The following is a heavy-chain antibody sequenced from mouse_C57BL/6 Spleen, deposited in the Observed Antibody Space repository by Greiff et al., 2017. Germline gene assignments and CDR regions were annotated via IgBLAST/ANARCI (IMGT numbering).Heavy chain of an antibody. CDR3: ARNIGEDLYYAMDY. V-gene: IGHV1-72*01. Sequence: VQLKQPGAELVKPGASVTLSCKASGYTFTSYWMHWVKQRPGRGLEWIGRIDPNSGGTKYNEKFKSKATLTVDKPSSTAYMQLSSLTSEDSAVYYCARNIGEDLYYAMDYWGQGTSVTVSS. CDR1: GYTFTSYW. CDR2: IDPNSGGT. J-gene: IGHJ4*01.